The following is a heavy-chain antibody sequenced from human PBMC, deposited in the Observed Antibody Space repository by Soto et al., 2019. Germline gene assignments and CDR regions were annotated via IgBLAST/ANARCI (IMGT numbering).Heavy chain of an antibody. CDR2: ISYDRSNK. V-gene: IGHV3-30*03. J-gene: IGHJ4*02. CDR1: GFTFSSYG. CDR3: ARDSSVAVVAHDY. Sequence: GGSLRLSCAASGFTFSSYGMHWVRQAPGKGLEWVAVISYDRSNKYYADSVKGRFTISRDNAKNSLYLQMNSLRAEDTAVYYCARDSSVAVVAHDYWGQGTLVTVSS. D-gene: IGHD2-15*01.